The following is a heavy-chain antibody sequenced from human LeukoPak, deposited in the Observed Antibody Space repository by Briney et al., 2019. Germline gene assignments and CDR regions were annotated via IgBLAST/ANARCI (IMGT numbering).Heavy chain of an antibody. D-gene: IGHD4-17*01. J-gene: IGHJ4*02. CDR2: IANDGSRK. CDR1: GFTFRNG. CDR3: AKDEGSYGLDF. Sequence: PGRSLRLSCAGSGFTFRNGMHWVRQAPGQGLEWVAGIANDGSRKHYADSVKGRFTISRDNSKNTMYLQMDSLRAEETALYYRAKDEGSYGLDFWGQGVLVTVSP. V-gene: IGHV3-30*18.